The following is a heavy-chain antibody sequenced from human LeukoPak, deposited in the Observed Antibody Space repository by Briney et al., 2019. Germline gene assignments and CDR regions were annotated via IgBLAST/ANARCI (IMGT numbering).Heavy chain of an antibody. Sequence: SVKVSCKASGGTFSSYAISWVRQAPGHGLEWMGGIIPIFGTANYAQKFQGRVTITADESTSTAYMELSSLRSEDTAVYYCAREQRVVVPAVGTLPFDIWGQGTMVTVSS. CDR3: AREQRVVVPAVGTLPFDI. J-gene: IGHJ3*02. V-gene: IGHV1-69*13. CDR1: GGTFSSYA. D-gene: IGHD2-2*01. CDR2: IIPIFGTA.